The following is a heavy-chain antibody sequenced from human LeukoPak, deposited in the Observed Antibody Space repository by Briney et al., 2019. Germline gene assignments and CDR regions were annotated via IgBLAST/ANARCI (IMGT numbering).Heavy chain of an antibody. CDR2: ISYDGSNK. CDR1: GFTFSSYA. V-gene: IGHV3-30-3*01. CDR3: ASLGFLYDSSGYDL. J-gene: IGHJ5*02. Sequence: GGSLRLSCAASGFTFSSYAMHWVRQAPGKGLEWVAVISYDGSNKYYADSVKGRFTISRDNSKNTLYLQMNSLRAEDTAVYYCASLGFLYDSSGYDLWGQGTLVTVSS. D-gene: IGHD3-22*01.